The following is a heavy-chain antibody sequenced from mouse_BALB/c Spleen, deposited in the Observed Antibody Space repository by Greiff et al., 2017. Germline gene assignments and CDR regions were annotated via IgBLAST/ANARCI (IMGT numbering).Heavy chain of an antibody. CDR3: ASGYDYGYAMDC. J-gene: IGHJ4*01. CDR1: GFTFSSFG. D-gene: IGHD2-4*01. CDR2: ISSGSSTF. Sequence: DVKLVESGGGLVQPGGSRKLSCAASGFTFSSFGMHWVRQAPEKGLEWVAYISSGSSTFYYADTVKGRFTISRDNPKNTLFLQMTSLRSEDTAMYYCASGYDYGYAMDCWGQGTSVTVSS. V-gene: IGHV5-17*02.